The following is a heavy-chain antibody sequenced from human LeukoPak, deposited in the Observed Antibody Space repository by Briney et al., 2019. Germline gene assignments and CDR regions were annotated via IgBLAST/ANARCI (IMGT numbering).Heavy chain of an antibody. CDR3: ARLHYYYGSAES. CDR1: GGSIDTSSCS. D-gene: IGHD3-10*01. V-gene: IGHV4-39*07. CDR2: MYHSGST. J-gene: IGHJ5*02. Sequence: SETLSLTCTVSGGSIDTSSCSWGWIRQPPGKGLEWIGNMYHSGSTYYNPSLKSRVTISVDTSKNQFSLNLSSVTAADTAVYYCARLHYYYGSAESWGQGTLVTVSS.